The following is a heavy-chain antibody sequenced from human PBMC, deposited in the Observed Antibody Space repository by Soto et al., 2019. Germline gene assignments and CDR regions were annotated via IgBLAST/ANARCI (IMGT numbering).Heavy chain of an antibody. D-gene: IGHD3-3*01. CDR3: ARDRITTRGDAFDL. V-gene: IGHV1-69*08. Sequence: QVQLVQSGAEVRKPGSSVKVSCKAPGGTFSTYIISWVRQAPGQGLEWMGRIIPIPDITNYAQKFQGRVTVTAVRSTSTAYMELTSLKSEDTAVYYCARDRITTRGDAFDLWGQGTMVTVSS. J-gene: IGHJ3*01. CDR2: IIPIPDIT. CDR1: GGTFSTYI.